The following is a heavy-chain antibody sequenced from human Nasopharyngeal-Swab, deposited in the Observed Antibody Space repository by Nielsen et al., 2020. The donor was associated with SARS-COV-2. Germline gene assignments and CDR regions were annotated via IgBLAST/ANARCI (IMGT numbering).Heavy chain of an antibody. J-gene: IGHJ3*02. CDR1: GFTFSSYA. CDR2: ISYDGSNK. Sequence: GESLKISCAASGFTFSSYAMHWVRQAPGKGLEWVAVISYDGSNKYYADSVQGRLTISRDKSKNTLYLQMNSLRVEDRAVYYCARGYGGNSEVDAFDIWGQGTTVTVSS. V-gene: IGHV3-30*04. D-gene: IGHD4-23*01. CDR3: ARGYGGNSEVDAFDI.